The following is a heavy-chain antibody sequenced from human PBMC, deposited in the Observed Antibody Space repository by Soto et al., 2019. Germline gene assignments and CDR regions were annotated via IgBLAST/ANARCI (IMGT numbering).Heavy chain of an antibody. CDR1: GYTFTGYY. CDR3: ARDIAVAVGDFDY. J-gene: IGHJ4*02. Sequence: ASVKVSCKASGYTFTGYYMHWVRQAPGQGLEWMGWINPNSGGTNYAQKLQGRVTMTTDTSTSTAYMELRSLRSDDTAVYYCARDIAVAVGDFDYWGQGTLVTVSS. V-gene: IGHV1-2*02. D-gene: IGHD6-19*01. CDR2: INPNSGGT.